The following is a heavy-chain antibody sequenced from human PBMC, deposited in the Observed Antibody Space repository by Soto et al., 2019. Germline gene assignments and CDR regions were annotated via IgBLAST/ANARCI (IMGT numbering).Heavy chain of an antibody. CDR2: IYSGGST. CDR1: GFTVSSNY. V-gene: IGHV3-53*01. D-gene: IGHD6-6*01. J-gene: IGHJ6*03. Sequence: GGSLRLSCAASGFTVSSNYMSWVRQAPGKGLEWVSVIYSGGSTYYADSVKGRFTISRDNSKNTLYLQMNSLRAEDTAVYYCARPRGAYSSSSYYYYYMDVWGKGTTVTVSS. CDR3: ARPRGAYSSSSYYYYYMDV.